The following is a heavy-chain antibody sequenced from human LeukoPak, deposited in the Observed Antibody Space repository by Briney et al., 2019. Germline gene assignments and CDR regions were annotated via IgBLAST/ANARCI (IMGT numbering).Heavy chain of an antibody. Sequence: GGSLRLSCAASGFTFSSYAMSWVRQAPGKGLEWVSAISGSGGSTYYADSVKGRFTISRDNSKNTLYLQMNSLRAEDTAAYYCAKDWREIVVVYGVQKRYNWFDPWGQGTLVTVSS. V-gene: IGHV3-23*01. J-gene: IGHJ5*02. D-gene: IGHD3-22*01. CDR3: AKDWREIVVVYGVQKRYNWFDP. CDR1: GFTFSSYA. CDR2: ISGSGGST.